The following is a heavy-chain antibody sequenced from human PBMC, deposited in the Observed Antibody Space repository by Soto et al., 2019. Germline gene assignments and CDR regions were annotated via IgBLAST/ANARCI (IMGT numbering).Heavy chain of an antibody. Sequence: SETLSLTCTVSGGSISSYYWSWIRQPPGKGLEWIGYIYYSGSTNYNPSLKSRVTISVDTSKNQFSLKLSSVTAADTAVYYCARVGGSSSPRGKKFDYWGQGTLVTVSS. CDR3: ARVGGSSSPRGKKFDY. CDR2: IYYSGST. V-gene: IGHV4-59*01. CDR1: GGSISSYY. J-gene: IGHJ4*02. D-gene: IGHD6-13*01.